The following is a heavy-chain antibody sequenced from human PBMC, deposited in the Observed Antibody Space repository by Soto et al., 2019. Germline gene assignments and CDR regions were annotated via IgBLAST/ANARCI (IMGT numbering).Heavy chain of an antibody. CDR3: ARGQKKKGSGKYYMDV. CDR1: GGSFSGYY. CDR2: INHSGST. Sequence: PSETLSLTCAVYGGSFSGYYWSWIRQPPGKGLEWIGEINHSGSTNYNPSLKSRVTISVDTSKNQFSLKLSSVTAADTAVYYCARGQKKKGSGKYYMDVWGKGTRVTVSS. D-gene: IGHD3-10*01. V-gene: IGHV4-34*01. J-gene: IGHJ6*03.